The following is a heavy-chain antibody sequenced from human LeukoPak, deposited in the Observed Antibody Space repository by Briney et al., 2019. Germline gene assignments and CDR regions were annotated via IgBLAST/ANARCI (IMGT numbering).Heavy chain of an antibody. CDR1: GGSISTYY. V-gene: IGHV4-4*09. J-gene: IGHJ4*02. D-gene: IGHD6-6*01. CDR2: IHASGPT. Sequence: SETLSLTCTVSGGSISTYYWSWIRRPPGKGREWIAYIHASGPTNYNPSLKSRITISVDTSKNQFSLKLSSVTAADTAVYYCARHDAGIAARPFDNWGQGTLVTVSS. CDR3: ARHDAGIAARPFDN.